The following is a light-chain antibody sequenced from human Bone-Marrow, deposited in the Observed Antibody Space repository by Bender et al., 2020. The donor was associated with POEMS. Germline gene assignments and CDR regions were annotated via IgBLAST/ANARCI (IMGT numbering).Light chain of an antibody. V-gene: IGLV1-44*01. CDR1: SSNIGAHA. CDR2: RNN. J-gene: IGLJ3*02. CDR3: AVWDDSLNGWV. Sequence: QSVLTQPPSASGTPGQGVTISCSGGSSNIGAHAVNWYQHLPGTAPKLLIFRNNQRPSGVPDRFSGSKSGTSASLAISGLQSEDEADYYCAVWDDSLNGWVFGGGTKLTVL.